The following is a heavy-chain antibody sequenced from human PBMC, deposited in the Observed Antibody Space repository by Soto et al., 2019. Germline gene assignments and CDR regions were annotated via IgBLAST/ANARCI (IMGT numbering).Heavy chain of an antibody. CDR1: GFTSSSYF. CDR3: ARGDPYYGMDV. CDR2: ISYDGSNK. J-gene: IGHJ6*02. V-gene: IGHV3-30*04. Sequence: QVQLVESGGGVVQPGRSLRLSCVASGFTSSSYFMHWVRQAPGKGQEWVALISYDGSNKHYADSVKGRFTISRDNSKNTLYLQRNSLRGDDTAVYSCARGDPYYGMDVWGQGTTVTVSS.